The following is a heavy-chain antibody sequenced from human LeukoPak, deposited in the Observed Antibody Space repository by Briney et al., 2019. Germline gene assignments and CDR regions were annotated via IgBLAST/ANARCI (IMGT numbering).Heavy chain of an antibody. CDR1: GFTFSSYA. Sequence: GGSLRLSCPASGFTFSSYAMHWVRQAPGKGLEWVSAISGSGGSTYYADSVKGRFTISRDNSKNTLYLQMNSLRAEDTAVYYCAKDRKQWLAYYFDYWGQGTLVTVSS. CDR2: ISGSGGST. D-gene: IGHD6-19*01. CDR3: AKDRKQWLAYYFDY. V-gene: IGHV3-23*01. J-gene: IGHJ4*02.